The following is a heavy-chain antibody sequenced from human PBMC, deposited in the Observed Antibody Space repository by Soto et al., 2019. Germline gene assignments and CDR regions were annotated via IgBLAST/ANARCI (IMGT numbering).Heavy chain of an antibody. V-gene: IGHV3-23*01. CDR2: ISGSGGST. J-gene: IGHJ6*02. Sequence: PGGSVRLSCAASGWTFTSYTMSWVRQAPGKELEWVSAISGSGGSTYYADSVKGRFTISRDNSKNTLYLQMNSLRAEDTAVYYCAKHHSYAPLSMDVWGQGTTVTVSS. CDR3: AKHHSYAPLSMDV. D-gene: IGHD5-18*01. CDR1: GWTFTSYT.